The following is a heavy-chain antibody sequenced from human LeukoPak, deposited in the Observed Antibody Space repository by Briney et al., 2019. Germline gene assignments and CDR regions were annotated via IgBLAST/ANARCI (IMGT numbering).Heavy chain of an antibody. D-gene: IGHD3-22*01. Sequence: SVKVSCKASGGTFSSYAISWVRQAPGQGLEWMGGIIPIFGTANYAQKFQGRVTITADESTSTAYMELSSLRSEDTAVYYCARSPYDSSGYLTYYFDYWGQGTLVTVSS. CDR1: GGTFSSYA. J-gene: IGHJ4*02. CDR2: IIPIFGTA. V-gene: IGHV1-69*01. CDR3: ARSPYDSSGYLTYYFDY.